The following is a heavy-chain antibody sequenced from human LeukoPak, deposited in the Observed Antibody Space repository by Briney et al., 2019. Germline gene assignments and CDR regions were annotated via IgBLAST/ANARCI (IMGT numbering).Heavy chain of an antibody. D-gene: IGHD3-10*01. CDR2: IYHTGTT. CDR1: GGSISSSNYY. CDR3: ILGGKLDY. J-gene: IGHJ4*02. Sequence: PSETLSLTCTVSGGSISSSNYYRGWIRQPPGKGLEWIGGIYHTGTTHYNPSLQSRVTISVDTSQNQLSLSLSSVTAADTALYYCILGGKLDYWGQGILVTVSS. V-gene: IGHV4-39*01.